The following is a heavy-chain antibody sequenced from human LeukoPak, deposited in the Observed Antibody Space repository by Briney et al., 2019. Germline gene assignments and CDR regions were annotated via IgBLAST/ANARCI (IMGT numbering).Heavy chain of an antibody. CDR1: GFTFEDYG. Sequence: GGSLRLSCAASGFTFEDYGMSWVRQVPGKGLVWVSRINSDGSSTSYADSVKGRFTISRDNAKNTLYLQMNSLRAEDTAVYYCARAGYDYVWGSYLVDYWGQGTLVTVSS. V-gene: IGHV3-74*01. J-gene: IGHJ4*02. CDR3: ARAGYDYVWGSYLVDY. D-gene: IGHD3-16*02. CDR2: INSDGSST.